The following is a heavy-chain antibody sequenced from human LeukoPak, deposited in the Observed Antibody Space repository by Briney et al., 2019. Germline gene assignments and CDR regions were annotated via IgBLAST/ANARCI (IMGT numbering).Heavy chain of an antibody. CDR3: AKQPFSATNFAGMDV. J-gene: IGHJ6*04. D-gene: IGHD5-24*01. CDR2: IDPSDSYT. V-gene: IGHV5-10-1*01. CDR1: GYSFTSYW. Sequence: GESLKISCKGSGYSFTSYWISWVRQMPGKGLEWMGRIDPSDSYTNYSPSFQGHVTISADKSIGTAYLQWSSLKASDTAMYYCAKQPFSATNFAGMDVWGKGTTVTVSS.